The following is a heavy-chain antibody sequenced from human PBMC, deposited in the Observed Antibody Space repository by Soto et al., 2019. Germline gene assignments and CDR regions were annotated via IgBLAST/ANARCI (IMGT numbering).Heavy chain of an antibody. V-gene: IGHV2-26*01. Sequence: QVTLKESGLVLVKPTETLTLTCTVSGFSLTNNKMGVSWIRQPPGKALEWLANIFSSDEKSYSTSLKSRVTISQDTSKSQVVLKVTNMDPVDTATYYCARISGGSPSYYAMDVWGQGTTVTVSS. CDR1: GFSLTNNKMG. D-gene: IGHD3-10*01. CDR3: ARISGGSPSYYAMDV. J-gene: IGHJ6*02. CDR2: IFSSDEK.